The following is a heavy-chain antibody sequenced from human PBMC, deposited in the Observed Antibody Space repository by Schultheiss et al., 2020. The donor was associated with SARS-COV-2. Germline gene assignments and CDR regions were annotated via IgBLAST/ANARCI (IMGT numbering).Heavy chain of an antibody. CDR3: ARDGDCAGRYCLSG. CDR2: ISGSGGST. V-gene: IGHV3-23*01. J-gene: IGHJ4*02. CDR1: GFTFSAYA. Sequence: GGSLRLSCAASGFTFSAYAMSWVRQAPGKGLEWVSAISGSGGSTYYADSVKGRFTISRDNSINTLHLEVNSLRAEDTAVYYCARDGDCAGRYCLSGWGQGTLVTVSS. D-gene: IGHD3-3*01.